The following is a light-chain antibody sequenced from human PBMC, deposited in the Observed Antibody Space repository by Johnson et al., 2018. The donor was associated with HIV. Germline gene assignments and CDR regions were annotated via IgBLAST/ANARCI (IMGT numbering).Light chain of an antibody. CDR3: GTWDSSLIAGLYV. J-gene: IGLJ1*01. CDR1: NSNIGNNY. Sequence: QSVLTQPPSVSAAPGQKVTISCSGSNSNIGNNYVSWYQQLPGTAPKLLIYENNKRPSGIPDRFSGSKSGPSATLGITGLQTGDEADYYCGTWDSSLIAGLYVFGTGTKVTVL. V-gene: IGLV1-51*02. CDR2: ENN.